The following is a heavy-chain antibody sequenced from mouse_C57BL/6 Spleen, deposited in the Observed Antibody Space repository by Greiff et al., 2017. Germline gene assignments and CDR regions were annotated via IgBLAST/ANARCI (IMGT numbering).Heavy chain of an antibody. CDR2: IDPSDSYT. CDR3: ARSTHY. V-gene: IGHV1-69*01. J-gene: IGHJ2*01. Sequence: VQLQQSGAELVMPGASVKLSCKASGYTFTSYWMHWVKQRPGQGLEWIGEIDPSDSYTNYNQKFKGKSTLTVDKSSSTAYMQLSSLTSEDSAVYYCARSTHYWGQGTTLTVSS. D-gene: IGHD2-1*01. CDR1: GYTFTSYW.